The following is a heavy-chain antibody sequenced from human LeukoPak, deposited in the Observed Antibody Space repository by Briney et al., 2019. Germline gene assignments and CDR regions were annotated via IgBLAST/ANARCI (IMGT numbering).Heavy chain of an antibody. Sequence: GGSLRLSCAASGFTFSSYSMNWVRQAPGKGLEWVSSISSSSSYIYYADSMKGRFTISRDNAKNSLYLQMNNLGAEDTAVFYCARDSHDAFDVWGQGTMVTVSS. CDR1: GFTFSSYS. CDR3: ARDSHDAFDV. J-gene: IGHJ3*01. V-gene: IGHV3-21*01. CDR2: ISSSSSYI.